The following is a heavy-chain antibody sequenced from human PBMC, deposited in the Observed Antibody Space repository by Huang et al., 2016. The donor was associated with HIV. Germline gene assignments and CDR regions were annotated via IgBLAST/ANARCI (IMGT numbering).Heavy chain of an antibody. D-gene: IGHD7-27*01. V-gene: IGHV3-74*01. CDR2: IKGDGSST. CDR1: GFTFSCYW. CDR3: ARGTRLTGLWYFDL. J-gene: IGHJ2*01. Sequence: EVQLVESGGGLVQPGGSLRLSCAASGFTFSCYWMPWGRQAPGKGLVVVVRIKGDGSSTNYADSVKGRFTISRDNAKNTLYVQVNSLRAEDTAVYYCARGTRLTGLWYFDLWGRGTLVIVSS.